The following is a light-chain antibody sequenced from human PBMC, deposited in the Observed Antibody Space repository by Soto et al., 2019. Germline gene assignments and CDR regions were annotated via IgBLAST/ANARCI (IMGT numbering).Light chain of an antibody. CDR2: AAS. CDR3: QQSYSTPFT. CDR1: QSISSY. Sequence: DIQMTQSPSSLSASVGDRVTITCRASQSISSYLNWYQQKPGKAPKLLIYAASSLQRGVPSRFSGSGSGTDFTLTIISLQTEDFATYYCQQSYSTPFTFGPGTKVDIK. V-gene: IGKV1-39*01. J-gene: IGKJ3*01.